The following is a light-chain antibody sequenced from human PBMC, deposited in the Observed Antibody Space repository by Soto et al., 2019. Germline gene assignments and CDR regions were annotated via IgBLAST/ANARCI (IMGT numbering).Light chain of an antibody. Sequence: QSALTQPRSVSGSPGQSVTISFTGTTSDVGGYNYVSWYQQHPGKAPKLMIYDVSKRPSGVPDRFSGPKAGNTASLTISGLRAEDEGDYYCCSYAGSYTFGVFGGGTKLTVL. CDR2: DVS. J-gene: IGLJ2*01. CDR1: TSDVGGYNY. CDR3: CSYAGSYTFGV. V-gene: IGLV2-11*01.